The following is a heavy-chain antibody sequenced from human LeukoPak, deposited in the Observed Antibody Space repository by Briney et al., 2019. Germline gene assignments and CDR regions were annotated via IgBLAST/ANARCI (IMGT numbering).Heavy chain of an antibody. CDR2: IKPDGSEK. CDR1: GFTFSTYA. V-gene: IGHV3-7*01. J-gene: IGHJ6*02. D-gene: IGHD1-1*01. Sequence: PGGSLRLSCAASGFTFSTYAMSWVRQAPGRGLEWVANIKPDGSEKYYVDSVKGRFTISRDNAKNSLYLQMNSLRAEDTAVYYCARDRYDGYYYGLDVWGQGTTVTVSS. CDR3: ARDRYDGYYYGLDV.